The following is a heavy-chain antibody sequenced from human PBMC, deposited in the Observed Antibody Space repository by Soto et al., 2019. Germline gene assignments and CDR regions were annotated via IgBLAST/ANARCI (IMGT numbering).Heavy chain of an antibody. Sequence: QVQLVESGGGVVQPGRSLRLSCAASGFTFSSYGMHWVRQAPGKGLEWVAVISYDGSNKYYADSVKGRFTISRDNSKNTLYLQMNSLRAEDTAVYYCAKSRKIVLVPAALDYWGQGTLVTVSS. D-gene: IGHD2-2*01. J-gene: IGHJ4*02. V-gene: IGHV3-30*18. CDR1: GFTFSSYG. CDR3: AKSRKIVLVPAALDY. CDR2: ISYDGSNK.